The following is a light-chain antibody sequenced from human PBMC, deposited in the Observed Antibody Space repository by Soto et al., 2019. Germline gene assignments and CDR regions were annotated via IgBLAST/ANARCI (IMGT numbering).Light chain of an antibody. J-gene: IGKJ3*01. CDR1: QSVSSSY. CDR3: QQYGSSLFT. V-gene: IGKV3-20*01. CDR2: GAS. Sequence: EIVLTQSPGTLSLSPVDRATLSCRASQSVSSSYLAWYQQKPGQAPRLLIYGASSRATGIPDRFSDSGSGTDFTLTISRLEPEDFAVYYCQQYGSSLFTFGPGTKVDIK.